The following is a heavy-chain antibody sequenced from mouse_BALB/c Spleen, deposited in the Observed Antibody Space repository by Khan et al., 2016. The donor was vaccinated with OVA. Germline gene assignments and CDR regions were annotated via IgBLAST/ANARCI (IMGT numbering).Heavy chain of an antibody. D-gene: IGHD2-14*01. J-gene: IGHJ3*01. CDR1: GYTFTSYT. CDR2: INPSNGYT. CDR3: VRDGAYHRNDGWFAY. Sequence: QVQLKESGAELARPGASVKMSCKASGYTFTSYTIHWIKLRPGQGLEWIGYINPSNGYTNYNQKFKDKATLNADKSSTTAYMELSSLTSDDSALYNCVRDGAYHRNDGWFAYWGQGTLVTVSA. V-gene: IGHV1-4*01.